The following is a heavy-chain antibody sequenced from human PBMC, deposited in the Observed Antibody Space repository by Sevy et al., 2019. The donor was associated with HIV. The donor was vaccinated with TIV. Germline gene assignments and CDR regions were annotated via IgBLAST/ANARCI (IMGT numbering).Heavy chain of an antibody. J-gene: IGHJ4*02. Sequence: SETLSLTCIVSGGDINSYYWHWLRQSAGKGLEWIGHIYTSRNTNYNPSLTSRVTMSVDTSKNQFSLKVSSVTAADTAVYYCASSPYCTGDVCYPRYYFDFWGQGTLVTVSS. CDR3: ASSPYCTGDVCYPRYYFDF. CDR1: GGDINSYY. V-gene: IGHV4-4*07. CDR2: IYTSRNT. D-gene: IGHD2-8*02.